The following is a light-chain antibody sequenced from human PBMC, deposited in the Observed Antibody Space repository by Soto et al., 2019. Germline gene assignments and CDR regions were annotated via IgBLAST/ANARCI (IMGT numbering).Light chain of an antibody. V-gene: IGLV2-8*01. Sequence: QSALTQPPSASGSPGQSVTISCTGINSDVGGYNYVSWYQQCPGKAPKLIIYEVNERPSGVPDRFSGSKSGNTASLTVSGLQTADEADYYCSSYAGSNWYVFGTGTKVTVL. CDR1: NSDVGGYNY. J-gene: IGLJ1*01. CDR2: EVN. CDR3: SSYAGSNWYV.